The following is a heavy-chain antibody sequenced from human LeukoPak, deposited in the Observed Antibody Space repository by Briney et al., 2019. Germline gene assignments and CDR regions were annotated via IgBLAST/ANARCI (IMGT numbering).Heavy chain of an antibody. CDR1: GFTFSSYA. J-gene: IGHJ6*02. V-gene: IGHV3-30-3*01. CDR2: ISYDGSNK. D-gene: IGHD3-22*01. CDR3: AKDQGPTAYYYDSSPALDV. Sequence: GRSLRLSCAASGFTFSSYAMHWVRQAPGEGLEWVAVISYDGSNKYYADSVKGRFTISRDNSKNTLYLQMNSLRAEDTAVYYCAKDQGPTAYYYDSSPALDVWGQGTTVTVSS.